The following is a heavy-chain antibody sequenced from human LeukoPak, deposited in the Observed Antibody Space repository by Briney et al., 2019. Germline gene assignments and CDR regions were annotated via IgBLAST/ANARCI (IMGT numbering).Heavy chain of an antibody. CDR2: IKSKTDGGTT. D-gene: IGHD3-22*01. CDR1: GFIFSHYG. CDR3: TTLQGYYDSSGYPVDY. Sequence: PGGSLRLSCTASGFIFSHYGMHWVRQAPGKGLEWVGRIKSKTDGGTTDYAAPVKGRFTISRDDSKNTLYLQMNSLKTEDTAVYYCTTLQGYYDSSGYPVDYWGQGILVTVSS. J-gene: IGHJ4*02. V-gene: IGHV3-15*01.